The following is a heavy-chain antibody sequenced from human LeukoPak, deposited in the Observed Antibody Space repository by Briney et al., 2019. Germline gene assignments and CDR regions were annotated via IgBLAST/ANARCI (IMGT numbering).Heavy chain of an antibody. V-gene: IGHV3-7*03. D-gene: IGHD3-22*01. J-gene: IGHJ4*02. CDR3: AGTYYYDSSGYSYEY. CDR1: GFIFNSYW. CDR2: IKEDGTEK. Sequence: GGSLRLSCAASGFIFNSYWMTWVRQAPGKGLEWVANIKEDGTEKFYVDSVKGRFTISRDNAKNSLYLQMNSLRTEDTAVYYCAGTYYYDSSGYSYEYWGQGTLVAVSS.